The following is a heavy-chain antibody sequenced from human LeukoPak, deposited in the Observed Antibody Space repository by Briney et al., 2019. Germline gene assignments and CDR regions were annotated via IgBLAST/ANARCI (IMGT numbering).Heavy chain of an antibody. V-gene: IGHV1-69*04. CDR3: ARERGQGRYDY. CDR2: IIPILDLA. Sequence: SVKVSCKASGGTFSSYTISWVRQAPGQGLEWMGRIIPILDLANYAQKFQGRVMITADRSTSTAYMELSSLRSEDTAVYYCARERGQGRYDYWGQGTLVTVSS. CDR1: GGTFSSYT. J-gene: IGHJ4*02.